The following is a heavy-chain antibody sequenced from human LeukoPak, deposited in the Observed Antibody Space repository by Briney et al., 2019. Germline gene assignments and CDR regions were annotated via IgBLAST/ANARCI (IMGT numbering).Heavy chain of an antibody. V-gene: IGHV3-74*01. CDR1: GFTFNIYW. CDR3: ARDPRGYGDYVGFDY. J-gene: IGHJ4*02. Sequence: GGSLRLSCAASGFTFNIYWMPWVRQAPGRGLVWVSRINSDGSSTSYADSVKGRFTISRDNAKNTLYLQMNSLRAEDTAVYYCARDPRGYGDYVGFDYWGQGTLVTVSS. CDR2: INSDGSST. D-gene: IGHD4-17*01.